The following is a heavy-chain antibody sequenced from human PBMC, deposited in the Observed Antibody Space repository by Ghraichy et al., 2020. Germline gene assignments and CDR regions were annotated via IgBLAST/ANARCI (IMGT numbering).Heavy chain of an antibody. Sequence: GGSLRLSCAASTFTFSTYWMHWVRQAPGSGLVWVSRISEDGSVTNYADSVKGRFTISRDNAKNTLYLQMNSLRAEDTAVYYCARDLRGGNLWGQGTLVTVSS. V-gene: IGHV3-74*01. CDR2: ISEDGSVT. J-gene: IGHJ4*02. CDR3: ARDLRGGNL. CDR1: TFTFSTYW. D-gene: IGHD2-15*01.